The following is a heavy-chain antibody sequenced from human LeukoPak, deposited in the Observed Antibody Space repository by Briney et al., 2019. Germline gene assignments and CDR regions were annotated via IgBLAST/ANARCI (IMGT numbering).Heavy chain of an antibody. CDR3: ARGHAAPAIVVVPAARGWYFDL. CDR1: GGTFSSYA. D-gene: IGHD2-2*01. Sequence: GASVKVSCTASGGTFSSYAISWVRQAPGQGLEWMGGIIPIFGTANYAQKFQGRVTITTDESTSTAYMELSSLRSEDTAVYYCARGHAAPAIVVVPAARGWYFDLWGRGTLVTVSS. CDR2: IIPIFGTA. J-gene: IGHJ2*01. V-gene: IGHV1-69*05.